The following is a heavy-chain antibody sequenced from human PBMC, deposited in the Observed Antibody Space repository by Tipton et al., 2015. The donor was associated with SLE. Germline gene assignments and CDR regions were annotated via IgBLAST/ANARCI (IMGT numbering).Heavy chain of an antibody. Sequence: SLRLSCAASGFKFDDYAMHWVRQAPGKGLEWIGRITSKTNGGTPDYAAPVKGRFTISRDDLKNTLYLQMNSLKTEDTAVYYCSALSGPLDYWGQGALVPVSS. D-gene: IGHD1-1*01. CDR1: GFKFDDYA. CDR2: ITSKTNGGTP. J-gene: IGHJ4*02. CDR3: SALSGPLDY. V-gene: IGHV3-15*01.